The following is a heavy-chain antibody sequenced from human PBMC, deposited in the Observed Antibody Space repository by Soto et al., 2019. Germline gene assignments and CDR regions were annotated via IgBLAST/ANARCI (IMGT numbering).Heavy chain of an antibody. CDR2: IYYSGST. V-gene: IGHV4-59*01. J-gene: IGHJ4*02. CDR1: GGSISSYY. Sequence: SETLSLTCTVSGGSISSYYWSWIRQPPGKGLEWIGYIYYSGSTNYNPSLKSRVTISVDTSKNQFSLKLSSVTAADTAVYYCARVSPGGDYSCDYWGQGTLVTVSS. D-gene: IGHD2-21*02. CDR3: ARVSPGGDYSCDY.